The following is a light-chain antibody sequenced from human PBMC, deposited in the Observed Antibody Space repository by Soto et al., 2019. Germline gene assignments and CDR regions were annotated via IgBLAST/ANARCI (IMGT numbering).Light chain of an antibody. J-gene: IGLJ3*02. CDR2: DVT. Sequence: QSALTQPRSVSGSPGQSVTISCTGTSSDVGTYNYFSWYQQHPGKAPKLVIYDVTKRPSGVPDRFSGSKSGNTASLPISGLQAEDEADYYCCSYAGASLWVFGGGTKLTVL. CDR3: CSYAGASLWV. V-gene: IGLV2-11*01. CDR1: SSDVGTYNY.